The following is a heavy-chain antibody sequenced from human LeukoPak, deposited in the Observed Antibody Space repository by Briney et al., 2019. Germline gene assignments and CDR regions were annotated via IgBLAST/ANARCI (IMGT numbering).Heavy chain of an antibody. CDR2: ISGSGGST. Sequence: GGSLRLSCAASGFTFSSYAMSWVRQAPGKGLEWVSAISGSGGSTYYADSVKGRFTISRDNSKNTLYLQMNSLRAEDTAVYYCAKESFRDSSGYYYFGGPLDYWGQGTLVTVSS. CDR1: GFTFSSYA. D-gene: IGHD3-22*01. J-gene: IGHJ4*02. CDR3: AKESFRDSSGYYYFGGPLDY. V-gene: IGHV3-23*01.